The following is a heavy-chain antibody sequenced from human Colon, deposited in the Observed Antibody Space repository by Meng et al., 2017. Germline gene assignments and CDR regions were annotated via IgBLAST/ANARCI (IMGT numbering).Heavy chain of an antibody. CDR1: GGSLSASDYY. J-gene: IGHJ5*02. CDR3: ARRTTGWILDP. D-gene: IGHD6-19*01. CDR2: IHYGGST. V-gene: IGHV4-39*01. Sequence: QLQLQESGPGLVKPSETLSLTCTVSGGSLSASDYYWGWIRQPPGKGLAWIGSIHYGGSTFYQPSLRSRVTVSVDTSNNQFSLILSSVTAADTAVYYCARRTTGWILDPWGQGTLVTVSS.